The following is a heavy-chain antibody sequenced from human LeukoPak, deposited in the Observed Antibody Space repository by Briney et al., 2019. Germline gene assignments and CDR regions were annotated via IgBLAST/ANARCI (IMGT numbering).Heavy chain of an antibody. D-gene: IGHD3-3*01. J-gene: IGHJ4*02. Sequence: SETLSLTCTVSGGSISSYYWSWIRQPPGKGLKWIGYIYYSGSTNYNPSLKSRVTISVDTSKNQFSLKLSSVTAADTAVYYCARDDFWSGYFDYWGQGTLVTVSS. CDR3: ARDDFWSGYFDY. CDR2: IYYSGST. V-gene: IGHV4-59*01. CDR1: GGSISSYY.